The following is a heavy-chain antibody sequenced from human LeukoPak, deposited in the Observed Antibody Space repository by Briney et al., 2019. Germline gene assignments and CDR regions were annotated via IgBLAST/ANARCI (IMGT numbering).Heavy chain of an antibody. D-gene: IGHD5-18*01. CDR1: GYSFSNYW. V-gene: IGHV5-51*01. CDR3: ARLRVHTTMALGY. J-gene: IGHJ4*02. Sequence: GESLKISCKTAGYSFSNYWIGWVRQMPGKGLEWMGIIYPGDSDTRYSPSFQGQVTISADKTISTAYLQWSSLKASDTAMYYCARLRVHTTMALGYWGQGTLVTVSS. CDR2: IYPGDSDT.